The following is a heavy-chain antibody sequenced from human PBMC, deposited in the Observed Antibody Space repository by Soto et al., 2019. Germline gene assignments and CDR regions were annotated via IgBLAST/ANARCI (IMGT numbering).Heavy chain of an antibody. J-gene: IGHJ4*02. Sequence: PSETLSLTCTVSGGSISSYYWSWIRQPPGKGLEWIGYIYYSGSTNYNPSLKSRVTISVDTSKNQFSLKLSSVTAADTAVYYCARFRWGGDCYYAYWGQGTLVTVSS. D-gene: IGHD2-21*02. CDR2: IYYSGST. CDR3: ARFRWGGDCYYAY. CDR1: GGSISSYY. V-gene: IGHV4-59*01.